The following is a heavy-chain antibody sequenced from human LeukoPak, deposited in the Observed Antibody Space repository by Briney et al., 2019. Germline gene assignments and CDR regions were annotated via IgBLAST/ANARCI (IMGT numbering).Heavy chain of an antibody. D-gene: IGHD3-10*01. V-gene: IGHV3-53*01. J-gene: IGHJ6*02. CDR3: AGASMVRGVTNYYYYGMDV. Sequence: PGGSLRLSCAASGFTVSSNYMSWVRQAPGKGLEWVSVIYSGGSTYYADSVKGRFTISRDNSRNTLYLRMNSLRAEDTAVYYCAGASMVRGVTNYYYYGMDVWGQGTTVTVSS. CDR2: IYSGGST. CDR1: GFTVSSNY.